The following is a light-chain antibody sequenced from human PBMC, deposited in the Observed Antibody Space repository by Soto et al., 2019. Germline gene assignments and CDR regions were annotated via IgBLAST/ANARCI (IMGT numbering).Light chain of an antibody. CDR3: QQYNNWPYT. J-gene: IGKJ2*01. V-gene: IGKV3-15*01. CDR1: QSVGSN. CDR2: GAS. Sequence: EIVMTQSPATLSVSPGERATLSCRASQSVGSNLAWYQQRPGQAPRPLIYGASTRAIGIPRRFSGSGSGTEFTLTISSLQSEDFAVYYCQQYNNWPYTFGRGTKLEIK.